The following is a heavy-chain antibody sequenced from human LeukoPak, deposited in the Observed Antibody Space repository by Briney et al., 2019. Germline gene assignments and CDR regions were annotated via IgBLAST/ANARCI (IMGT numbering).Heavy chain of an antibody. CDR1: GGTFSSYA. V-gene: IGHV1-69*01. D-gene: IGHD2-8*01. J-gene: IGHJ5*02. Sequence: SVKVSCKASGGTFSSYAISWVRQAPGQGLEWMGGIIPIFGTANYAQKFQGRVTITADESTSTAYKELSSLRSEDTAVYYCARDLGVNNWFDPWGQGTLVTVSS. CDR3: ARDLGVNNWFDP. CDR2: IIPIFGTA.